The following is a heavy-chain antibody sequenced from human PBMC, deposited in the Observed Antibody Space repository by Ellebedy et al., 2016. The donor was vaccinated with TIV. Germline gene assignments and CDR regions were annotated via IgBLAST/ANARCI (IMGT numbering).Heavy chain of an antibody. J-gene: IGHJ6*02. Sequence: GESLKISXAASGFTFSSYGMHWVRQAPGKGVEWVAVIWYDGSNKYYADSVKGRFTISRDNSKNTLYLQMNSLRAEDTAVYYCARDRGGVVVPAAITRYGMDVWGQGTTVTVSS. CDR2: IWYDGSNK. CDR1: GFTFSSYG. CDR3: ARDRGGVVVPAAITRYGMDV. D-gene: IGHD2-2*02. V-gene: IGHV3-33*01.